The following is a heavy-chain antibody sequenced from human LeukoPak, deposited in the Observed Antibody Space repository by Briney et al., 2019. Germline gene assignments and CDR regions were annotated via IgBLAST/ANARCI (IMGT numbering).Heavy chain of an antibody. CDR2: INPNSGGT. CDR1: GSTFTGYY. D-gene: IGHD6-13*01. CDR3: ARVGSSSWRENY. Sequence: ASVKVSCKASGSTFTGYYIHWVRQAPGPGLEWMGWINPNSGGTNSAQKFQGRVTMTRDTSINTAYMDLTRLRSEDTAVYYCARVGSSSWRENYWGQGTLVTVSS. V-gene: IGHV1-2*02. J-gene: IGHJ4*02.